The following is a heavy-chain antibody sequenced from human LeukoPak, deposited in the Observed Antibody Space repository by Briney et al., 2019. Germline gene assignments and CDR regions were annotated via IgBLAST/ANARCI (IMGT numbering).Heavy chain of an antibody. Sequence: PGGSLRLSCAASGFTFSSYSMNWVRQAPGKGLEWVSSISSSSSYIYYADSVKGRFTISRDNVKNSLYLQMNSLRVEDTAVYYCARYCSGGSCYSLTWDYWGQGTLVTVSS. J-gene: IGHJ4*02. CDR2: ISSSSSYI. D-gene: IGHD2-15*01. CDR1: GFTFSSYS. V-gene: IGHV3-21*01. CDR3: ARYCSGGSCYSLTWDY.